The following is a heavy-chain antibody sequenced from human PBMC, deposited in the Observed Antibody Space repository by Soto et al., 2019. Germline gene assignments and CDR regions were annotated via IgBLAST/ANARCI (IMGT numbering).Heavy chain of an antibody. V-gene: IGHV4-59*01. J-gene: IGHJ6*02. CDR1: GGSISSYY. D-gene: IGHD1-26*01. CDR3: ARSRGGVGANYYYGMDV. CDR2: IYYSGST. Sequence: PSETLSLTCTVSGGSISSYYWSWIRQPPGKGLEWIGYIYYSGSTNYNPSLKSRVTISVDTSKNQFSLKLSSVTAADTAVYYCARSRGGVGANYYYGMDVWGQGTAVTVSS.